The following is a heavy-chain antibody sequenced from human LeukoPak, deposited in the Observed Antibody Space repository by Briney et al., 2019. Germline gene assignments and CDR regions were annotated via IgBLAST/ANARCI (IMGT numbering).Heavy chain of an antibody. D-gene: IGHD3-10*01. J-gene: IGHJ4*02. CDR1: GGSIHSSSSYY. CDR3: ARLPMAMGVFDY. Sequence: SETLSLTCAVSGGSIHSSSSYYWGWIRHPPGKALEWIGSIYYSGSTYHNPSLKSRVTISVDTSKNQFSLKLSSVTAADTAVYYCARLPMAMGVFDYWGQGTLVTVSS. V-gene: IGHV4-39*01. CDR2: IYYSGST.